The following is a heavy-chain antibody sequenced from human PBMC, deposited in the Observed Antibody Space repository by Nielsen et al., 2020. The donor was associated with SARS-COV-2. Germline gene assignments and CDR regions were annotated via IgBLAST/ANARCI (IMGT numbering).Heavy chain of an antibody. CDR1: EFNFNLAW. V-gene: IGHV3-48*02. Sequence: GGSLRLSCVGSEFNFNLAWMSWVRQAPGKGLEWISYINSDSSSVYYADSVKGRFSISRDNAKNSLSLQMNSLRDEDTAVYFCARDSHPIPMSRGPMRVPYSYSYMDVWGKGTTVTVSS. CDR3: ARDSHPIPMSRGPMRVPYSYSYMDV. D-gene: IGHD3-22*01. CDR2: INSDSSSV. J-gene: IGHJ6*03.